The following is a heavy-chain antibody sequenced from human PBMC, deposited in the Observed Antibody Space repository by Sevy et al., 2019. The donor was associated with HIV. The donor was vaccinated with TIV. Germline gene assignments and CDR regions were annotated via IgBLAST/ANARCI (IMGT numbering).Heavy chain of an antibody. CDR3: AKDHDNNWFDP. J-gene: IGHJ5*02. Sequence: GGSLRLSCAASGFTFSLYAMTWVRQAPGKGLEWVSTISISGDSIYYADSVKGRFTISRDSSKNTLYLQMNSLRAEDTAIYFCAKDHDNNWFDPWGQGTLVTVSS. V-gene: IGHV3-23*01. D-gene: IGHD3-22*01. CDR1: GFTFSLYA. CDR2: ISISGDSI.